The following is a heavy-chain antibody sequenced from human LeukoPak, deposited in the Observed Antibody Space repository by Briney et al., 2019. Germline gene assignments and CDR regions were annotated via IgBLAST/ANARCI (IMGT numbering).Heavy chain of an antibody. J-gene: IGHJ4*02. CDR1: GFTVNSRD. V-gene: IGHV3-53*04. CDR2: IYMGGNT. Sequence: GGSLTLPCAASGFTVNSRDMSWVRQAPGKGLEWVSVIYMGGNTFYVDSVKGRFTISRHTSKNTLYLQMNSLRPEDTAVYYCVRVGDEVAYTRRFLEYWGQGTLVTVSS. D-gene: IGHD3-16*01. CDR3: VRVGDEVAYTRRFLEY.